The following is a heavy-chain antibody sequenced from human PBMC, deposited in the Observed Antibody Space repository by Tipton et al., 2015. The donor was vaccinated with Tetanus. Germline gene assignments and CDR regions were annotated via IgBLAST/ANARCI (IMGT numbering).Heavy chain of an antibody. CDR1: GYTFTGYY. CDR3: ARDRGDYIYYGMDV. CDR2: IDPNSGGT. J-gene: IGHJ6*02. Sequence: QLVQSGAEVKKPGASVKVSCKASGYTFTGYYIYWVRQAPGQGIEWMGWIDPNSGGTVYAQKFQGRVTMTRDTSISTAYMELRSLRSDDTAVYYCARDRGDYIYYGMDVWGPGTTVTVS. V-gene: IGHV1-2*02. D-gene: IGHD3-22*01.